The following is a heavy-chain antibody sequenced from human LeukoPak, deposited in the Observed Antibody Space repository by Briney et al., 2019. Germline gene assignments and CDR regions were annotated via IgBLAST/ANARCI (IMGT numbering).Heavy chain of an antibody. CDR3: ARTYYYDSSGYYYSY. CDR2: INHSGST. J-gene: IGHJ4*02. Sequence: SETLSLTCAVYGGSFSGYYWSWIRHPPGKGLGCIGEINHSGSTNYNPPLKSRVTISVDTSKNQFSLKLSSVTAADTAVYYCARTYYYDSSGYYYSYWGQGTLVTVSS. D-gene: IGHD3-22*01. CDR1: GGSFSGYY. V-gene: IGHV4-34*01.